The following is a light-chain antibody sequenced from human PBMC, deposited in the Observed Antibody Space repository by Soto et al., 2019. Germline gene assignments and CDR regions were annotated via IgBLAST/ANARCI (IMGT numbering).Light chain of an antibody. CDR3: QQYNDSFPYT. J-gene: IGKJ2*01. Sequence: DIQMTQSPSTLSASVGDRVTITCRASQSISTWLAWYQQKPGTAPKLLIYKASTLESGVPSRFSGGRSGTEFTLTVSSLQPDDFATYYCQQYNDSFPYTFGQGTKVEIK. CDR1: QSISTW. V-gene: IGKV1-5*03. CDR2: KAS.